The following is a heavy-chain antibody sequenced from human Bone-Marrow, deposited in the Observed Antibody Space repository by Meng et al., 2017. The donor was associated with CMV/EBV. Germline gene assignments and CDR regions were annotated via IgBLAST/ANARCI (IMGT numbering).Heavy chain of an antibody. D-gene: IGHD3-22*01. CDR3: ASEKGGYYYDSSGYL. Sequence: GSLRLSCAVYGGSFSGYYWSWIRQPPGKGLEWIGEINHSGSTNYNPSLKSRVTISVDTSKNQFSLKLSSVTAADTAVYYCASEKGGYYYDSSGYLWGQGTLVTVPS. J-gene: IGHJ4*02. CDR2: INHSGST. CDR1: GGSFSGYY. V-gene: IGHV4-34*01.